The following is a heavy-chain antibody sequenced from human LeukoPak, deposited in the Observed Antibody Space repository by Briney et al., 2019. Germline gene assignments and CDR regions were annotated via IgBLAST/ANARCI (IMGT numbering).Heavy chain of an antibody. D-gene: IGHD3-22*01. Sequence: GRSLRLPCAASGFTFSSYAMHWVRQAPGKGLEWVAVISYDGSNKYYADSVKGRFTISRDNSKNTLYLQMNSLRAEDTAVYYCARGSPYYYDSPDAFDIWGQGTMVTVSS. CDR1: GFTFSSYA. CDR3: ARGSPYYYDSPDAFDI. CDR2: ISYDGSNK. V-gene: IGHV3-30*04. J-gene: IGHJ3*02.